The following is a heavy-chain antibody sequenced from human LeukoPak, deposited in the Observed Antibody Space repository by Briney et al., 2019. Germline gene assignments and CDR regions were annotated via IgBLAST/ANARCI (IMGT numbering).Heavy chain of an antibody. CDR3: ARDWPRGCSGGSCYKPCNY. D-gene: IGHD2-15*01. CDR2: IYTSGST. V-gene: IGHV4-61*02. Sequence: SETLSLTCTVSGGSISSGSYYWSWIRQPAGKGLEWIGRIYTSGSTNYNPSLKSRVTMSVDTSKNQFSLKLSSVTAADTAVYYCARDWPRGCSGGSCYKPCNYWGQGTLVTVSS. CDR1: GGSISSGSYY. J-gene: IGHJ4*02.